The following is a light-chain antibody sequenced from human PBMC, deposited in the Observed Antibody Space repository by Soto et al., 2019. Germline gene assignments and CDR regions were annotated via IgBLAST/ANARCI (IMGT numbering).Light chain of an antibody. CDR1: MXDVGAYNL. V-gene: IGLV2-14*01. J-gene: IGLJ2*01. CDR2: EVR. Sequence: QSVLTQPASVSGSPGQSITISCAGTMXDVGAYNLVSWYQQHPGRAPQLIIYEVRNRPSGISFRFSGSKSGNTASLTISGLQAEDEADYYCSSYTSKSSPIFGGGTKVTVL. CDR3: SSYTSKSSPI.